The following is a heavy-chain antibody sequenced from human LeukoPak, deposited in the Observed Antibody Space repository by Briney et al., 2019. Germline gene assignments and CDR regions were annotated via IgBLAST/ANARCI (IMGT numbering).Heavy chain of an antibody. J-gene: IGHJ3*02. CDR1: GFTFSSYA. Sequence: GGSLRLSCAASGFTFSSYAMSWVRQAPGKGLEWVSAISGSGGSTYYADSVKGRFTISRDNSKYTLYLQMNSLRAEDTAVYYCAKDSQGYSYGYFAFDIWGQGTMVTVSS. V-gene: IGHV3-23*01. D-gene: IGHD5-18*01. CDR2: ISGSGGST. CDR3: AKDSQGYSYGYFAFDI.